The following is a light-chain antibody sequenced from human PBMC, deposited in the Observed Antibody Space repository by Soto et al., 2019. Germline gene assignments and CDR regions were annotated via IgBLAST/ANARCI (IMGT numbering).Light chain of an antibody. CDR1: SSDVGSYNL. CDR2: EGT. CDR3: CSYAGSSTFYV. Sequence: QSALTQPACVSGSPGQSITISCTGTSSDVGSYNLVSWYQQHPGKAPKLMIYEGTKRPSGVSNRFSGSKSGNTASLTISGLQAEDEADYYCCSYAGSSTFYVFATGTKLTVL. V-gene: IGLV2-23*03. J-gene: IGLJ1*01.